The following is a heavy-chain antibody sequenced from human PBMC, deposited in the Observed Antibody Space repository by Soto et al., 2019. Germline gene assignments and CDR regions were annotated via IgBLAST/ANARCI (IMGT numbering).Heavy chain of an antibody. Sequence: EVQLVESGGGLVQPGGSLRLSCAASGFTFSDYYMDWVRQVPGKGLEWIGRTRNKANSYATEYVASVKGRFSISRDDSKDSMYLQMNSLKPEDPAVYYCARDTGGSYDYWGQGALVTVSS. CDR1: GFTFSDYY. CDR3: ARDTGGSYDY. CDR2: TRNKANSYAT. J-gene: IGHJ4*02. D-gene: IGHD1-26*01. V-gene: IGHV3-72*01.